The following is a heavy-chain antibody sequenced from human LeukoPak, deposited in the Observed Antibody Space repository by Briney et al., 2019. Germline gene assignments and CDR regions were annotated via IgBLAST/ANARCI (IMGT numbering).Heavy chain of an antibody. D-gene: IGHD2-21*02. J-gene: IGHJ3*02. CDR2: IIPIFGTA. Sequence: SVKVSCTASGGTFSSYAISWVRQAPGQGLEWMGRIIPIFGTANYAQKFQGRVTITADESTSTAYMELSSLRSEDTAVYYCARGGGYCGGDCDIPWWEAFDIWGQGTMVTVSS. CDR1: GGTFSSYA. CDR3: ARGGGYCGGDCDIPWWEAFDI. V-gene: IGHV1-69*13.